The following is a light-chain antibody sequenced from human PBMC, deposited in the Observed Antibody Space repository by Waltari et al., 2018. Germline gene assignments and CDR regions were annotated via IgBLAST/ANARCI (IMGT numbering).Light chain of an antibody. Sequence: EIVLTQSPGTLSLSPGERATLSCRASQSVRSNYLAWYQQKPGQAPRLLIYGASSRATGIPDRFSCSGSGTDFTLTISRLEPEDFAVFYCQQYGTSPYTFGQGTKLDIK. CDR2: GAS. J-gene: IGKJ2*01. CDR3: QQYGTSPYT. CDR1: QSVRSNY. V-gene: IGKV3-20*01.